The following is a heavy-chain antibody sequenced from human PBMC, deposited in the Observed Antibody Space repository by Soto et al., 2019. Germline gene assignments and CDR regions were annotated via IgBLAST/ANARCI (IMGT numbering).Heavy chain of an antibody. J-gene: IGHJ4*02. CDR2: MNPNSGDT. CDR3: ARGLILTGERLGY. CDR1: GYTSTSYD. Sequence: ASVKVSCKASGYTSTSYDINWVRQATGQGLEWMGWMNPNSGDTGYAQKFQGRVTMTRNTSISTAYMELSSLRSEDTAVYYCARGLILTGERLGYWGQGTLVTVPS. D-gene: IGHD3-9*01. V-gene: IGHV1-8*01.